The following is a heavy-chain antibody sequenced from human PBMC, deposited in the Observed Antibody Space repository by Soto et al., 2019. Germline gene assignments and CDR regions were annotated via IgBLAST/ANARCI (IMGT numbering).Heavy chain of an antibody. CDR3: VRVFGSIDY. CDR1: GYTFTSYA. V-gene: IGHV1-3*01. D-gene: IGHD3-10*02. J-gene: IGHJ4*02. CDR2: INVGNGNT. Sequence: ASVKVSCKASGYTFTSYAVHWVRQAPGQRLEWMGWINVGNGNTKYSQKFQGRVTITRDTSASTAYMELSSLRSEDTAVYYCVRVFGSIDYWGQGTLVTVSS.